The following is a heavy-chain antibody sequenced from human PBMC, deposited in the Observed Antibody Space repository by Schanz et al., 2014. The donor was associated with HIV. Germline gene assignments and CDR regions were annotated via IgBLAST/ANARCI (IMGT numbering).Heavy chain of an antibody. CDR2: ISGNGDSA. J-gene: IGHJ4*02. D-gene: IGHD3-22*01. V-gene: IGHV3-23*04. CDR3: AKPEYDSRGNSQSHFDS. Sequence: VQLVESGGGVVQPGRSLKLSCAASGFTFSNYGMHWVRQAPGKGLEWVSSISGNGDSAYYADSVKGRFTISRDNSKNTLYLQMTTLRTEDTAVYYCAKPEYDSRGNSQSHFDSWGQGTLVTVSS. CDR1: GFTFSNYG.